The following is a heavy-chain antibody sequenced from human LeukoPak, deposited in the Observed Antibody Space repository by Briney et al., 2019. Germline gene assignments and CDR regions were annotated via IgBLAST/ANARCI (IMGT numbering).Heavy chain of an antibody. V-gene: IGHV3-11*01. J-gene: IGHJ3*02. Sequence: GGSLRLSCAASGLTFSDYYMSWIRQAPGKGLEWVSYISSTGSTIYYADTVKGRFTISRDNARNSLYLQMNSLRAEDTAVYYCARDPRYYYDSSGYFNDAFDIWGQGTMVTVSS. CDR2: ISSTGSTI. D-gene: IGHD3-22*01. CDR1: GLTFSDYY. CDR3: ARDPRYYYDSSGYFNDAFDI.